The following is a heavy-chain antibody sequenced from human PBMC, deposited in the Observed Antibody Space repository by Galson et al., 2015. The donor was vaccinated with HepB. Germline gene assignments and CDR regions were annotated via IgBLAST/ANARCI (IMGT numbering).Heavy chain of an antibody. Sequence: SVKVSCTASGNTFTSYDFNWVRQASGQGLEWMGWINPNNGNTGYAQKFQGRVTMTRTTSISTVYMELSSLRSEDTAVYYCARGYWGFNYWGQGTLVTVSS. D-gene: IGHD7-27*01. CDR3: ARGYWGFNY. V-gene: IGHV1-8*02. J-gene: IGHJ4*02. CDR2: INPNNGNT. CDR1: GNTFTSYD.